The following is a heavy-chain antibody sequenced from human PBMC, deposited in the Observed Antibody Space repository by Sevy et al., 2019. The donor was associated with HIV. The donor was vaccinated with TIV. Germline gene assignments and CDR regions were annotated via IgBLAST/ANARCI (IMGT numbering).Heavy chain of an antibody. CDR1: GFTFSRNW. J-gene: IGHJ4*02. D-gene: IGHD6-13*01. V-gene: IGHV3-7*01. CDR2: IKEDGSEK. CDR3: ASTRGTIAAADYFFDY. Sequence: GGSLRLSCAASGFTFSRNWMTWVRQAPGKGLEWVANIKEDGSEKYYVDSVKGRFTISRDNAKNSLYLQMDSLRADDTAMYFCASTRGTIAAADYFFDYWGQGTLVTVSS.